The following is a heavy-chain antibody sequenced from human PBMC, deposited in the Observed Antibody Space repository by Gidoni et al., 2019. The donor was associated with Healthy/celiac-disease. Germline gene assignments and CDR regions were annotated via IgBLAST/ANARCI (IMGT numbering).Heavy chain of an antibody. D-gene: IGHD2-15*01. CDR2: IYTSGST. J-gene: IGHJ6*03. V-gene: IGHV4-61*02. CDR3: ASSSSVYCSGGSCYSIMDV. Sequence: QVQLQESGPGLVKPSQTLSLTCTVSGGSISRGSYYWGWIRQPAGKGLEWIGRIYTSGSTNYNPSLKSRVTISVDTSKNQFSLKLSSVTAADTAVYYCASSSSVYCSGGSCYSIMDVWGKGTTVTVSS. CDR1: GGSISRGSYY.